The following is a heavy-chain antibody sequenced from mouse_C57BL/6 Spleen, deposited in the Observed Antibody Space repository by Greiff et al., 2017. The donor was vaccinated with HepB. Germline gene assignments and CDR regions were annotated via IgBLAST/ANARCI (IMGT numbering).Heavy chain of an antibody. D-gene: IGHD1-1*01. V-gene: IGHV5-9*01. CDR2: ISGGGGNT. J-gene: IGHJ3*01. Sequence: EVMLVESGGGLVKPGGSLKLSCAASGFTFSSYTMSWVRQTPEKRLEWVATISGGGGNTYYPDSVKGRFTISRDNAKNTLYLQMSSLRSEDTALYYCARPYYYGSSSWFAYWGQGTLVTVSA. CDR1: GFTFSSYT. CDR3: ARPYYYGSSSWFAY.